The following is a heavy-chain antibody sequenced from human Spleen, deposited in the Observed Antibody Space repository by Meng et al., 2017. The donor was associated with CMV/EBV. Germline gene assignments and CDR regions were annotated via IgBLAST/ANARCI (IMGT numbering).Heavy chain of an antibody. J-gene: IGHJ3*02. Sequence: GESLKISCAASAFTFSNYEMNWVRQAPGKGLEWVAYISSSGSTKYYADSVKGRFTITSVKGRFTITRDNAKNTLYLQMNSLRAEDTAVYYCARGGDHPFDAFDIWGQGTMVTVSS. CDR3: ARGGDHPFDAFDI. V-gene: IGHV3-48*03. CDR2: ISSSGSTK. D-gene: IGHD1-14*01. CDR1: AFTFSNYE.